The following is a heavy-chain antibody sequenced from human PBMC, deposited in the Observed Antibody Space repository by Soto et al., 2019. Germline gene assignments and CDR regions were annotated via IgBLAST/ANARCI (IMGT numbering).Heavy chain of an antibody. CDR2: ISSSSSTI. Sequence: PGGSLRLSCAASGFTFSSYSMNWVRRAPGKGLEWVSYISSSSSTIYYADSVKGRFTISRDNAKNSLYLQMNSLRDEDTAVYYCARDGVVVAATTYYFDYWGQGTLVTVSS. J-gene: IGHJ4*02. D-gene: IGHD2-15*01. V-gene: IGHV3-48*02. CDR3: ARDGVVVAATTYYFDY. CDR1: GFTFSSYS.